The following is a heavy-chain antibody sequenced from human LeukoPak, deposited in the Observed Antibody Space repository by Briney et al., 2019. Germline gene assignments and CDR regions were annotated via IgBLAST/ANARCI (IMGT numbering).Heavy chain of an antibody. D-gene: IGHD3-16*01. Sequence: GGSLRLSCAASGFTFSSYAMSWVRQAPGKGLEWVSGISWNSGSIGYADSVKGRFTISRDNAKNSLYLQMNSLRAEDTALYYCAKTRYGKPYYYYGMDVWGQGTTVTVSS. J-gene: IGHJ6*02. CDR1: GFTFSSYA. CDR3: AKTRYGKPYYYYGMDV. CDR2: ISWNSGSI. V-gene: IGHV3-9*01.